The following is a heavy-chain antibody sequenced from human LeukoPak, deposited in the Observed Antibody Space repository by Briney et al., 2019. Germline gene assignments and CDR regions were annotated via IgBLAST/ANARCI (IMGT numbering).Heavy chain of an antibody. D-gene: IGHD3-22*01. CDR2: MNPNSGNT. V-gene: IGHV1-8*01. CDR3: ARGHSSGYLDVFDI. J-gene: IGHJ3*02. CDR1: GYTFTSYD. Sequence: ASVKVSCKASGYTFTSYDIDWVRQATGQGLEWMGWMNPNSGNTGYAQKFQGRVTMTRNTSISTAYMELSSLRSEDTAVYYCARGHSSGYLDVFDIWGQGTMVTVSS.